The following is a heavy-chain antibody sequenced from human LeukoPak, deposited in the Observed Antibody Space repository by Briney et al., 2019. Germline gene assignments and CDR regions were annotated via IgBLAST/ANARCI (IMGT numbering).Heavy chain of an antibody. CDR1: DYSISSVYY. J-gene: IGHJ4*02. Sequence: SETLSLTCTVSDYSISSVYYWGWIRQPPGKGLEWITSIHHGGSTDYNPSLKSRVTISIDTSKNQFSLKLKYVTAADTAVYYCARLGYCSSTSCYPDFWGQGTLVTVSS. CDR3: ARLGYCSSTSCYPDF. D-gene: IGHD2-2*01. V-gene: IGHV4-38-2*02. CDR2: IHHGGST.